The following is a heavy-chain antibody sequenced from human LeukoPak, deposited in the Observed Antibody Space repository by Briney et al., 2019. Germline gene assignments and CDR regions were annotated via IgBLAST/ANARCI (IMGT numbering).Heavy chain of an antibody. Sequence: GGSLRLSCAASGFTFSSYAMSWVRQAPGKGLEWVSAISGSGGSIYYADSVKGRFTISRDNSKNTLYLQMNSLRAEDTAVYYCAKIFWAIDQLRYFDWSQGYWGQGTLVTVSS. V-gene: IGHV3-23*01. J-gene: IGHJ4*02. CDR1: GFTFSSYA. CDR3: AKIFWAIDQLRYFDWSQGY. D-gene: IGHD3-9*01. CDR2: ISGSGGSI.